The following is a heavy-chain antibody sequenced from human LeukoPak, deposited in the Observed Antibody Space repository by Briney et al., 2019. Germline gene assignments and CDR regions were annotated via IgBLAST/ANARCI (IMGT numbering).Heavy chain of an antibody. CDR1: AYTFTFNY. CDR3: ARRSGNSWFVN. D-gene: IGHD5-18*01. V-gene: IGHV1-2*02. J-gene: IGHJ4*02. Sequence: ASVKVSFKASAYTFTFNYLHWMRQAPGQGLEWMGWINPRSGGTNYGEKFRGRVTMTRDTSITTAYMELSSLRFDDTAVSYCARRSGNSWFVNCGERTLVTVSS. CDR2: INPRSGGT.